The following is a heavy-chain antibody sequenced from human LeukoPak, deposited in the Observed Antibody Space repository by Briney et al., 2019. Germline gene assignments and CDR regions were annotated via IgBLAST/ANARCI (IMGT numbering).Heavy chain of an antibody. D-gene: IGHD3-10*01. CDR1: GGSISSGDYY. J-gene: IGHJ4*02. Sequence: PSETLSLTCTVSGGSISSGDYYWSWIRQPPGKGLEWIGYIYYSGSTYYNPSLKSRVTISVDTSKNQFSLKLSSVTAADTAVYYCASDSGDQGGFDYWGQGTLVTVSS. CDR3: ASDSGDQGGFDY. CDR2: IYYSGST. V-gene: IGHV4-30-4*01.